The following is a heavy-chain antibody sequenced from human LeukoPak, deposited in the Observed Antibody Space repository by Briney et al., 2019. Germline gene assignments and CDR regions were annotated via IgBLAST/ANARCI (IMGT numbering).Heavy chain of an antibody. CDR1: GYTFTSYA. J-gene: IGHJ5*02. V-gene: IGHV1-18*01. Sequence: ASVKVSCKASGYTFTSYAINWVRQAPGQGLECMGWISAYNGNTYYAQNFQGRVAMTADTSTSTAYMELRSLRSDDTAVYYCARVSYNWFDPWGQGTLLTVS. CDR2: ISAYNGNT. D-gene: IGHD6-6*01. CDR3: ARVSYNWFDP.